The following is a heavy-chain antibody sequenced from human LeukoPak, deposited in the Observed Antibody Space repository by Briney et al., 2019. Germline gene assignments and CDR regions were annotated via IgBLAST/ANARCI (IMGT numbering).Heavy chain of an antibody. CDR1: GFTFSNAW. Sequence: GGSLRLSCAASGFTFSNAWMSWVRQAPGKGLEWVGRIKSKTDGGTTDYAAPVKGRFTISRDDSKNTLYLQMNSLKTEDTAVYYCAKGNGDYINWFDPWGQGTLVTVSS. CDR2: IKSKTDGGTT. J-gene: IGHJ5*02. D-gene: IGHD4-17*01. CDR3: AKGNGDYINWFDP. V-gene: IGHV3-15*01.